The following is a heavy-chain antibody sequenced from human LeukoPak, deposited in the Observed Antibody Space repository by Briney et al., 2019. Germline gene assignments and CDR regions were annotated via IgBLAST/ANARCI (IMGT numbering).Heavy chain of an antibody. CDR3: TTGLITMARGVYFDY. Sequence: GGSLRLSCAASGFTFSNAWMSWVRQAPGKGLECVGRIKSKTDGGTTDYAAPVKGRFTISRDDSKNTLYLQMNSLRTEDTAVYYCTTGLITMARGVYFDYWGQGTLVIVSS. CDR2: IKSKTDGGTT. D-gene: IGHD3-10*01. V-gene: IGHV3-15*01. J-gene: IGHJ4*02. CDR1: GFTFSNAW.